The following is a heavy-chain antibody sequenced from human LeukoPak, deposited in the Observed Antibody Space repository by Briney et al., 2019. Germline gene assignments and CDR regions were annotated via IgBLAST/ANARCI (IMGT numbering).Heavy chain of an antibody. D-gene: IGHD7-27*01. J-gene: IGHJ4*02. CDR3: ARWGRPNFDY. V-gene: IGHV4-59*01. CDR2: ISDSGST. CDR1: GGSIRGYS. Sequence: SETLSLTCTVSGGSIRGYSWSWFRQPPGKGLEWVGYISDSGSTYYNPSLKTRITISLDTSKNQFSLKLSSATAADTAVYYCARWGRPNFDYWGQGTLVTVSS.